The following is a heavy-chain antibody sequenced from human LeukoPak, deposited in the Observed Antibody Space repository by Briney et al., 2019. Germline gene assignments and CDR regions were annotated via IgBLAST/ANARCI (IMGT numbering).Heavy chain of an antibody. CDR2: IYSGGST. V-gene: IGHV3-53*04. Sequence: GGSLRLSCAASGFTVSSNYMSWVRQAPGKGLEWVSVIYSGGSTYYADSVKGRFTISRHNSKNTLYLQMNSLRAEDTAVYYCARAASRLSWYYFDYWGQGTLVTVSS. D-gene: IGHD6-13*01. CDR1: GFTVSSNY. CDR3: ARAASRLSWYYFDY. J-gene: IGHJ4*02.